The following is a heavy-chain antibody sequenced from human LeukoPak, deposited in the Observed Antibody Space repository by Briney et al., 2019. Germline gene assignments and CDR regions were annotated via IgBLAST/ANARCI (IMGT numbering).Heavy chain of an antibody. CDR1: GFTFSSCA. J-gene: IGHJ4*02. CDR2: IHYDSTTE. V-gene: IGHV3-30*02. CDR3: AKDWNWAIDY. D-gene: IGHD1-7*01. Sequence: GGSLRLSCAASGFTFSSCAMHWVRLAPGKGQEWVAYIHYDSTTEDYADSVKGRFTISRDNSKNTLFLQMNNLRVEDMAVFYCAKDWNWAIDYWGQGTLVTVSS.